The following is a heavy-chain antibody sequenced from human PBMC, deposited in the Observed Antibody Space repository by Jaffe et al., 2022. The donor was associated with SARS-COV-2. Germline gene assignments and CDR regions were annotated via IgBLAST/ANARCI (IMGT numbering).Heavy chain of an antibody. V-gene: IGHV1-2*02. J-gene: IGHJ6*02. D-gene: IGHD6-13*01. Sequence: QVQLVQSGAEVKKPGASVKVSCKASGYTFTGYYMHWVRQAPGQGLEWMGWINPNSGGTNYAQKFQGRVTMTRDTSISTAYMELSRLRSDDTAVYYCARVRVAAYFYYYYGMDVWGQGTTVTVSS. CDR1: GYTFTGYY. CDR2: INPNSGGT. CDR3: ARVRVAAYFYYYYGMDV.